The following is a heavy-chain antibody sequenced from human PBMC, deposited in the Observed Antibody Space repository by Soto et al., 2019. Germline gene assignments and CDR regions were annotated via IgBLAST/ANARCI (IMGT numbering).Heavy chain of an antibody. CDR1: GFAFSDYY. J-gene: IGHJ6*02. V-gene: IGHV3-11*05. D-gene: IGHD1-26*01. Sequence: QVQLVESGGGLVKPGGSLRLSCAASGFAFSDYYMSWIRQAPGKGLEWVSYISSSSSYTNYADSVKGRFTISRDNAKNSPYLQMNSLRAEDTAVFYCAREVRELLWYYGMDVWGQGTTVTVSS. CDR2: ISSSSSYT. CDR3: AREVRELLWYYGMDV.